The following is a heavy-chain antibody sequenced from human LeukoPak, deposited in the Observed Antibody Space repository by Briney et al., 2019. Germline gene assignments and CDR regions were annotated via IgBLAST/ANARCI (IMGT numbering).Heavy chain of an antibody. CDR2: ISSNGVNT. V-gene: IGHV3-64D*09. Sequence: GGSLRLSCSASGFTFSSHAMFWVRQAPGKGLEYVSTISSNGVNTYYAESLKGRFTISRDNSKNTLYLQMCSLRAEDTAVYYCAKDRWHQLVSYPHHYWGQGTLVSVSS. J-gene: IGHJ4*02. CDR1: GFTFSSHA. D-gene: IGHD6-13*01. CDR3: AKDRWHQLVSYPHHY.